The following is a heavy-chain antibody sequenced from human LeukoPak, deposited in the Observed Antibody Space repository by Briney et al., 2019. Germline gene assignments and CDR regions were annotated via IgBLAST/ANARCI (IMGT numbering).Heavy chain of an antibody. V-gene: IGHV3-21*01. CDR2: ISSSSSYI. CDR3: ARDSGSA. CDR1: GFTVSSNY. D-gene: IGHD1-14*01. J-gene: IGHJ5*02. Sequence: GGSLRLSCAASGFTVSSNYMSWVRQAPGKGLEWVSSISSSSSYIYYADSVKGRFTISRDNAKNSLYLQMNSLRAEDTAVYYCARDSGSAWGQGTLVTVSS.